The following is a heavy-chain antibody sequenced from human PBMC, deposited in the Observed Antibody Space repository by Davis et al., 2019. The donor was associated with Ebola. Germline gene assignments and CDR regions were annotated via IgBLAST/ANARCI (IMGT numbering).Heavy chain of an antibody. CDR1: GGSISSSY. Sequence: MPSETLSLTCAVSGGSISSSYWSWMRQPPGEGLEWIGYIYYSGRADYNPSLKSRVTISVDTSKNQFSLKLSSVTAADTAVYYCARSPGIARYNWFDPWGQGTLVTVSS. J-gene: IGHJ5*02. D-gene: IGHD6-13*01. CDR2: IYYSGRA. CDR3: ARSPGIARYNWFDP. V-gene: IGHV4-59*12.